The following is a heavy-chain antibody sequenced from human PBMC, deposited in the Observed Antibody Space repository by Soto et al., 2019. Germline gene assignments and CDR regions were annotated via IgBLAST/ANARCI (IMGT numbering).Heavy chain of an antibody. CDR2: ISWNSGDK. CDR1: GFRFDDFA. J-gene: IGHJ4*02. CDR3: VRGRGPMNRGYFFS. V-gene: IGHV3-9*01. Sequence: VQMVESGGGLVKPGMSLRLSCAASGFRFDDFAMHWVRQGQGKGLEWVSGISWNSGDKDYGDSVKGRFVISGDNDKNSLDLQMTSLRPEDTAVYYCVRGRGPMNRGYFFSWGRGTLVIVSP. D-gene: IGHD2-21*01.